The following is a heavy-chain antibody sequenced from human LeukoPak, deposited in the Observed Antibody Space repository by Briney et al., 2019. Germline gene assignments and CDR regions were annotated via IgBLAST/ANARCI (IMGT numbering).Heavy chain of an antibody. CDR1: GFTFSSYS. J-gene: IGHJ4*02. CDR3: ASWEWFLSHY. CDR2: ISSSSSYI. D-gene: IGHD3-3*01. V-gene: IGHV3-21*01. Sequence: GGSLRLSCAASGFTFSSYSMNWVRQAPGKGLEWVSSISSSSSYIYYADSVKGRFTISRDNAKDSLYLQMNSLRAEDTAVYYCASWEWFLSHYWGQGTLVTVSS.